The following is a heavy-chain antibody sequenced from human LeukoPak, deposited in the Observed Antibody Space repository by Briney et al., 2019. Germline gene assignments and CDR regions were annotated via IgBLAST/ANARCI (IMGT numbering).Heavy chain of an antibody. CDR1: GGSISSYY. V-gene: IGHV4-59*01. Sequence: SETLSLTCTVSGGSISSYYWSWIRQPPGKGLEWIGYIYYSGSTNYNPSLKSRVTISVDTSKNQFSLKLSSVTAADTAVYYCAREGIAVAPFFDYWGQGTLVTVSS. J-gene: IGHJ4*02. CDR2: IYYSGST. CDR3: AREGIAVAPFFDY. D-gene: IGHD6-19*01.